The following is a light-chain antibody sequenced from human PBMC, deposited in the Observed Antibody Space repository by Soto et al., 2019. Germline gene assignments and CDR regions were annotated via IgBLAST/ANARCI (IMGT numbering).Light chain of an antibody. V-gene: IGKV3-20*01. Sequence: EFVLTQSPGTLSLSPGERATLSCRASQTVRNNYLAWYQQKPGQAPRLLIYAASSRATGIPDRFSGSGSGTDFTLTISSLQPDDFATYYCQHYKSYPWTFGQGTKVDIK. CDR2: AAS. CDR3: QHYKSYPWT. J-gene: IGKJ1*01. CDR1: QTVRNNY.